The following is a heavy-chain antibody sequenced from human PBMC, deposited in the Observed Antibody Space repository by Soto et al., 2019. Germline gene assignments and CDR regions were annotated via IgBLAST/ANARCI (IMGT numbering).Heavy chain of an antibody. CDR3: AGALSRGAYYYYCYMDV. Sequence: SETLSLTCTVSGGSISSYYWSWIRQPPGKGLEWIGYIYYSGSTNYNPSLKSRVTISVDTSKNQFSLKLSSVTAADTAVYYCAGALSRGAYYYYCYMDVWGKGTTVTVSS. J-gene: IGHJ6*03. CDR1: GGSISSYY. CDR2: IYYSGST. D-gene: IGHD3-10*01. V-gene: IGHV4-59*01.